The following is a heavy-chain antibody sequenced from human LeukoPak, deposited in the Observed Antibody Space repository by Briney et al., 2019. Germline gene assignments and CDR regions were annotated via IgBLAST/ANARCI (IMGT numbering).Heavy chain of an antibody. CDR1: GGTFSSYA. V-gene: IGHV1-69*05. CDR3: ARAFTNYYDSSGYSYYYYYYMDV. CDR2: IIPIFGTA. Sequence: ASVKVSCKASGGTFSSYAISWVRQAPGQGLEWMGGIIPIFGTASYAQKFQGRVTITTDESTSTAYMELSSLRSEDTAVYYCARAFTNYYDSSGYSYYYYYYMDVWGKGTTVTVSS. J-gene: IGHJ6*03. D-gene: IGHD3-22*01.